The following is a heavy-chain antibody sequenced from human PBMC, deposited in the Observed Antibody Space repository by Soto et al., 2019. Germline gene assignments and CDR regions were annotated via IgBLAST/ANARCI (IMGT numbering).Heavy chain of an antibody. J-gene: IGHJ4*02. V-gene: IGHV4-39*01. D-gene: IGHD1-26*01. CDR2: IYYSGST. CDR3: ARHLKKGSNVIHGIDY. Sequence: SETLSLTCTVSGGSISTGGYYWCWIRQPPGKGLEWIGNIYYSGSTYYNSSLKSRVTISVDTSKNQFSLNLNSVTAADTAVYFCARHLKKGSNVIHGIDYWGQGTPVPVSS. CDR1: GGSISTGGYY.